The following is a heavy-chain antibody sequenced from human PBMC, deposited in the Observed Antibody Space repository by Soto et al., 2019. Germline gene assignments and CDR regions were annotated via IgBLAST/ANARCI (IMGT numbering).Heavy chain of an antibody. V-gene: IGHV3-21*01. Sequence: PGGSLRLSCAASGFTFSSYSMNWVRQAPGKGLEWVSSISSSSSYIYYADSVKGRFTTSRDNAKNSLYLQMNSLRAEDTAVYYCARDLDYSNYFDYWGQGTLVTVSS. J-gene: IGHJ4*02. CDR1: GFTFSSYS. D-gene: IGHD4-4*01. CDR3: ARDLDYSNYFDY. CDR2: ISSSSSYI.